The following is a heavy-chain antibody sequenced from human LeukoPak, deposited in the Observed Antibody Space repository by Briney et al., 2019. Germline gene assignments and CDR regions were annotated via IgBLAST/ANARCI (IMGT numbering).Heavy chain of an antibody. Sequence: ASVKVSCKVSGYTLTELSMHWVRQAPGKGLEWMGGFDPEDGETIYAQKSQGRVTMTEDTSTDTAYMELSSLRSEDTAVYYCATAEIRDDYVWGSYRYVYFDYWGQGTLVTVSS. D-gene: IGHD3-16*02. J-gene: IGHJ4*02. CDR2: FDPEDGET. CDR1: GYTLTELS. CDR3: ATAEIRDDYVWGSYRYVYFDY. V-gene: IGHV1-24*01.